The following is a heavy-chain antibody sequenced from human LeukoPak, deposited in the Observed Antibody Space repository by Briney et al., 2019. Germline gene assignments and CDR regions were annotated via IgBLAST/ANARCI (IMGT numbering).Heavy chain of an antibody. CDR3: ARDLEAFNSGWPY. V-gene: IGHV3-30-3*01. CDR1: GFTFSSYA. D-gene: IGHD6-19*01. CDR2: ISYDGSNK. J-gene: IGHJ4*02. Sequence: PGRSLRLSCAASGFTFSSYAMHWVRQAPGKGLEWVAVISYDGSNKYYADSVKGRFTISRDNSKNTLYLQMNSLRAEDTAVYYCARDLEAFNSGWPYWGQGTLVTVSS.